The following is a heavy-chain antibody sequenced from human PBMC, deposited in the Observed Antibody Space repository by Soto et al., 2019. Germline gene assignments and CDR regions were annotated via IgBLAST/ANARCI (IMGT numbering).Heavy chain of an antibody. Sequence: QVPLVQSGAEVKKPGASVKVSCKAPGYIFPSCTISWVRQAPGQGLEWMGWISAYNGNIKDAQKFQGRFTMTTDTSTRTAYMELRSLTSDDTAMYYCAIANYGDNDYWGQGTLVTVSS. V-gene: IGHV1-18*01. CDR2: ISAYNGNI. CDR3: AIANYGDNDY. D-gene: IGHD4-17*01. CDR1: GYIFPSCT. J-gene: IGHJ4*02.